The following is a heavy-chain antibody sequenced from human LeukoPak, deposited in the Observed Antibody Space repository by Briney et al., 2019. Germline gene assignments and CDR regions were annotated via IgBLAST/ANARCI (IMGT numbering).Heavy chain of an antibody. J-gene: IGHJ4*02. CDR1: RFTFSSYV. V-gene: IGHV3-23*01. CDR3: AKREVVVDAAYYFDY. CDR2: ISGSGGST. D-gene: IGHD2-15*01. Sequence: GGSLRLSCAASRFTFSSYVMSWVRQAPGKGLEWVSAISGSGGSTYYADSVKGRFTISRDNSKNTLYLQMNSLRAEDTAVYYCAKREVVVDAAYYFDYWGQGTLVTVSS.